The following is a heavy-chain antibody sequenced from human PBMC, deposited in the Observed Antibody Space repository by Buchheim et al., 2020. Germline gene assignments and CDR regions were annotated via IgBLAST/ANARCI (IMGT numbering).Heavy chain of an antibody. CDR1: GFTLSVYS. Sequence: EVELVESGGGLVQPGGSLRLSCVASGFTLSVYSMDWVRQAPGKGLEWISFIAPSGDTIYYRDSVKGRFTISRDNAKNSLFLQMDSLTDEDTAIYYCARGWRQYSFDHWGQGTL. CDR3: ARGWRQYSFDH. J-gene: IGHJ4*02. V-gene: IGHV3-48*02. D-gene: IGHD2/OR15-2a*01. CDR2: IAPSGDTI.